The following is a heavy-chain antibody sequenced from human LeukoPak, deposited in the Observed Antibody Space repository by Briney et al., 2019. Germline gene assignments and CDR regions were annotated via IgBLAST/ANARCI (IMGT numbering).Heavy chain of an antibody. Sequence: PSGTLSLTCAVSGGSISSSNWWSWVRQPPGKGLEWIGEIYHSGSTNYNPSLKSRVTMSVDKSKNQFSLKLSSVTAADTAVYYCARSSRAAAAGQIDYWGQGTLVTVSS. V-gene: IGHV4-4*02. CDR1: GGSISSSNW. J-gene: IGHJ4*02. CDR2: IYHSGST. D-gene: IGHD6-13*01. CDR3: ARSSRAAAAGQIDY.